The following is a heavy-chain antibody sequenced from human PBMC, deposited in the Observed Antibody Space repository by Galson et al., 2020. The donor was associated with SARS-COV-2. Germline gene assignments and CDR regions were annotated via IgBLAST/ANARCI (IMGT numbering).Heavy chain of an antibody. Sequence: GESLKISCAASGFTFSSYGMHWVRQAPGKGLEWVAVISYDGSNKYYADSVKGRFTISRDNSKNTLYLQMNSLRAEDTAVYYCAKASRGGSYFVPLDYWGQGTLVTVSS. CDR1: GFTFSSYG. J-gene: IGHJ4*02. V-gene: IGHV3-30*18. CDR2: ISYDGSNK. D-gene: IGHD1-26*01. CDR3: AKASRGGSYFVPLDY.